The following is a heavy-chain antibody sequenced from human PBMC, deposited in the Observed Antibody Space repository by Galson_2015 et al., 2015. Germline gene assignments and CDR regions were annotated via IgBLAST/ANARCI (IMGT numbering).Heavy chain of an antibody. CDR2: ISGSGGST. CDR1: GFTFNNYA. CDR3: AKGLSWGAFDI. V-gene: IGHV3-23*01. Sequence: SLRLSCAASGFTFNNYAMSWVRQAPGKGLEWVSGISGSGGSTYYADSVKGRFTISRDNSKNTLYLQMNSLRAEDTAVYYCAKGLSWGAFDIWGQGTMVTVSS. J-gene: IGHJ3*02. D-gene: IGHD3-16*01.